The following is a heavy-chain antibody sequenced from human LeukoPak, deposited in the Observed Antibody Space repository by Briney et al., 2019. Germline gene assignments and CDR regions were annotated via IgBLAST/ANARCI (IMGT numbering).Heavy chain of an antibody. CDR2: IAYDGSHI. CDR3: ARARRSGGITMIRGVKDRGWFDP. D-gene: IGHD3-10*01. J-gene: IGHJ5*02. Sequence: GGSLRLSCAASGFTFSSYAMHWVRQAPGKGLEWVAVIAYDGSHIYYADSVKGRFTISRDNSKSTLYLQMNSLRAEDTAVYYCARARRSGGITMIRGVKDRGWFDPWGQGTLVTVSS. CDR1: GFTFSSYA. V-gene: IGHV3-30*04.